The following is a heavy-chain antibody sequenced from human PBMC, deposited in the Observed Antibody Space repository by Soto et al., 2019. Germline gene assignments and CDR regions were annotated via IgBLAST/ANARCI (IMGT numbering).Heavy chain of an antibody. D-gene: IGHD2-15*01. J-gene: IGHJ3*01. CDR1: GFTFNYYW. CDR3: ARRDKGGFDL. Sequence: EVQLVESEGGLVQRGGSLRLSCAASGFTFNYYWMHWVRQAPGQGLVWVSHIHSDGSSTTYADSVKGRFTISRDNAKNTLDLQMNSLRAEDTAVYYCARRDKGGFDLWGQGTTVTVSS. V-gene: IGHV3-74*01. CDR2: IHSDGSST.